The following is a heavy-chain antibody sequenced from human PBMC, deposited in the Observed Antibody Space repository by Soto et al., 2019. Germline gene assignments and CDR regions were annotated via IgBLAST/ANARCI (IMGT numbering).Heavy chain of an antibody. CDR1: GYTFTSYA. J-gene: IGHJ3*02. V-gene: IGHV1-3*01. Sequence: ASVKVSCKASGYTFTSYAMHWVRQAPGQRLEWMGWINAGNGNTKYSQKFQGRVTITRDTSASTAYMELSSLRSEDTAVYYCARDRAFIVGDSDAFDIWGQGTMVTVSS. CDR3: ARDRAFIVGDSDAFDI. D-gene: IGHD1-26*01. CDR2: INAGNGNT.